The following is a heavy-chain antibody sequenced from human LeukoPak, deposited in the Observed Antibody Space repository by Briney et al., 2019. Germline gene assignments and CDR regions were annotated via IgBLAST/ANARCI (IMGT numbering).Heavy chain of an antibody. J-gene: IGHJ6*04. CDR2: IYYSGST. D-gene: IGHD2-2*01. Sequence: SETLSLTCTVSGGSISSGDYYWRWIRQPPGKGLEWIGYIYYSGSTYYNPSLKSRATISVDTSKNQFSLKLSSVTAADTAVYYCARGRYCSSTSCYPYYYYGMDVWGKGTTVTVSS. CDR3: ARGRYCSSTSCYPYYYYGMDV. CDR1: GGSISSGDYY. V-gene: IGHV4-30-4*01.